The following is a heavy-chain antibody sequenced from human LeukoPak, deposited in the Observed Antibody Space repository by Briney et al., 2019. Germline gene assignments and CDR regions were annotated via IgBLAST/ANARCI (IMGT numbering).Heavy chain of an antibody. Sequence: TGGSLRLSCAASGFTFSSYSMNWVRQAPGKGLEWASSISSSSSYIYYADSVKGRFTISRDNAKNSLYLQMNSLRAEDTAVYYCAREGDSSGYYYYGYWGQGTLVTVSS. V-gene: IGHV3-21*01. D-gene: IGHD3-22*01. CDR2: ISSSSSYI. CDR1: GFTFSSYS. CDR3: AREGDSSGYYYYGY. J-gene: IGHJ4*02.